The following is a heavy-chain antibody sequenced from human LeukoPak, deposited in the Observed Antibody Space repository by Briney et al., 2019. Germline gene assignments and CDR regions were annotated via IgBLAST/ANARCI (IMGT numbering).Heavy chain of an antibody. CDR1: SGSINNQY. CDR3: ARDQVGYGLDY. Sequence: SETLSLTCVVSSGSINNQYWTWIRQPPGKGLEWIGYIYDTGNTNYNPSLKSRVNISIDTSKNQFSLKLTSVTAADTAVYHCARDQVGYGLDYWGQGTLVTVSS. CDR2: IYDTGNT. D-gene: IGHD5-18*01. J-gene: IGHJ4*02. V-gene: IGHV4-59*11.